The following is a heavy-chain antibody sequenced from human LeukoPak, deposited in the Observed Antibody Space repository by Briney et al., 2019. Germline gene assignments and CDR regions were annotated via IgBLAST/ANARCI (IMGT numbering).Heavy chain of an antibody. Sequence: SETLSLTSAVSVGSTTRFTRSCVRHPPGKGLEWIGYIYYSGSTNYNPSPKSRVTISANTSKNQVSLKLSSVTAADTAVYYCARRTQDAVDAFDIWGEGTMVTVSS. CDR2: IYYSGST. V-gene: IGHV4-59*01. J-gene: IGHJ3*02. CDR1: VGSTTRFT. D-gene: IGHD1-14*01. CDR3: ARRTQDAVDAFDI.